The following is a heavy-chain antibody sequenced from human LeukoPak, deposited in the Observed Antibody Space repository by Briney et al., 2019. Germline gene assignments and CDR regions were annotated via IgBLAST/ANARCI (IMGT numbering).Heavy chain of an antibody. D-gene: IGHD6-13*01. Sequence: ASETLSLTCTVSGDSISSYYWSWIRQPPGKGLEWIGYIYYIGSTSYNPSLKSRVTMSVDTSKNQFSLKLSSVTAADTAVYYCARVSIAATGGTFDIWGQGTMVTVSS. V-gene: IGHV4-59*01. J-gene: IGHJ3*02. CDR2: IYYIGST. CDR3: ARVSIAATGGTFDI. CDR1: GDSISSYY.